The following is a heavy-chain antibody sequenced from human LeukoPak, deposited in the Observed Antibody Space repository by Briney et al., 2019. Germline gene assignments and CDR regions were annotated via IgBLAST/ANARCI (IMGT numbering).Heavy chain of an antibody. V-gene: IGHV3-23*01. J-gene: IGHJ6*03. CDR1: GFTFSSYG. Sequence: HPGGTLRLSCAASGFTFSSYGMSWVRQAPGKGLEWVSATSGSGGSTYYADSVKGRFTISRDNSKNTLYLQMNSLRAEDTAVYYCAKQCPVTMVRGVIKKYYYYYYYMDVWGKGTTVTISS. D-gene: IGHD3-10*01. CDR3: AKQCPVTMVRGVIKKYYYYYYYMDV. CDR2: TSGSGGST.